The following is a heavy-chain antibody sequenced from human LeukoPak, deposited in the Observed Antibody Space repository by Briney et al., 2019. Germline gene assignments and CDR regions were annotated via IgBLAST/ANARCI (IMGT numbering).Heavy chain of an antibody. D-gene: IGHD3-10*01. J-gene: IGHJ2*01. V-gene: IGHV3-48*03. CDR3: ARVPYGGVYWFFDL. CDR2: ISSSARTT. Sequence: GGSLRLSCAASGLTFSSYEMNWVRQAPGKGLEWVSYISSSARTTYYADSVKGRFTISRDNAKNSLYLQMKSLRAEDTAVYYCARVPYGGVYWFFDLWGRGTLVTVSS. CDR1: GLTFSSYE.